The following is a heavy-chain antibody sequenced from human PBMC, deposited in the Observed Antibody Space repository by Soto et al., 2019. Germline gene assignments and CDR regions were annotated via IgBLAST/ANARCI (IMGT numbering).Heavy chain of an antibody. CDR3: AKDIQEMATIYAFDI. Sequence: GGSLRLSCAASGFTFDDYAMHWVRQAPGKGLEWVSLISGDGGSTYYADSVKGRFTISRDNSKNSLYLQMNSLRTEDTALYYCAKDIQEMATIYAFDIWGQGTMVTVSS. D-gene: IGHD5-12*01. CDR1: GFTFDDYA. V-gene: IGHV3-43*02. CDR2: ISGDGGST. J-gene: IGHJ3*02.